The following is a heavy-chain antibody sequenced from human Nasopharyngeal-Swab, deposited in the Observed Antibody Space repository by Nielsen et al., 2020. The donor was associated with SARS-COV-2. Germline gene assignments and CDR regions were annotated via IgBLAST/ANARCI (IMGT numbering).Heavy chain of an antibody. V-gene: IGHV3-7*05. CDR2: MNEDGSEK. Sequence: GGSLRLSCAVSGFTFSIYWMTWVRQAPGRGPEWESNMNEDGSEKNYVDSVKGRFTISRDNAKNLLYLQMNSLRAEDTAVYYCAREKDFWGGSHYFYMDVWGKGTTVTVSS. CDR1: GFTFSIYW. J-gene: IGHJ6*03. D-gene: IGHD3-3*01. CDR3: AREKDFWGGSHYFYMDV.